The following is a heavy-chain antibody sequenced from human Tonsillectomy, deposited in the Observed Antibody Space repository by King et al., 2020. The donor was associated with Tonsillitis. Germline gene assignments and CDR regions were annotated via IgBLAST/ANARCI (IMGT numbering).Heavy chain of an antibody. CDR1: GFTVSSNY. D-gene: IGHD3-10*01. CDR3: ARVVVREVIIRKTHYGMDV. J-gene: IGHJ6*02. V-gene: IGHV3-53*04. CDR2: IYSGGST. Sequence: QLVQSGGGLVQPGGSLRLSCAASGFTVSSNYMSWVRQAPGKGLEWVSGIYSGGSTYNADSVKGRFTIYRHNSKNTLYLQMNSLRAEDTAVYYCARVVVREVIIRKTHYGMDVWGQGTTVTVSS.